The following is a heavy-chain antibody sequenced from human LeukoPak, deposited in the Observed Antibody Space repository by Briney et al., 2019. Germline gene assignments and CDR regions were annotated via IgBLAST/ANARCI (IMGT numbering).Heavy chain of an antibody. CDR3: AKAVVIGAFDI. CDR2: ISWNSGSI. CDR1: GFTFDDYA. D-gene: IGHD3-22*01. V-gene: IGHV3-9*01. J-gene: IGHJ3*02. Sequence: GGSLRLSCAASGFTFDDYAMHWVRQAPGKGLEWVSGISWNSGSIGYADSVKGRFTISRDNAKNSLYLQMNSPRAEDTALYYCAKAVVIGAFDIWGQGTMVTVSS.